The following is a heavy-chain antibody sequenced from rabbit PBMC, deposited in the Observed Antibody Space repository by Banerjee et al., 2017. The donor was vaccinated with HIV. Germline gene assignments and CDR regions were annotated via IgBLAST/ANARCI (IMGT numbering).Heavy chain of an antibody. D-gene: IGHD6-1*01. CDR2: IYPDYGST. CDR3: VRSAGYAGYGYATRVGYFNL. CDR1: GFSFSSSYY. Sequence: QSLEESGGDLVKPGASRTLTCTASGFSFSSSYYMCWVRQAPGKGLEWIAYIYPDYGSTYYASWVNGRFTISSHNAQNTLYLQLNSLTAADTATYFCVRSAGYAGYGYATRVGYFNLWGPGTLVTVS. V-gene: IGHV1S40*01. J-gene: IGHJ4*01.